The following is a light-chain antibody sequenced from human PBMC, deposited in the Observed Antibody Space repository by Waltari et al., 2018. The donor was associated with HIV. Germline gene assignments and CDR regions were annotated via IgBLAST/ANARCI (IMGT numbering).Light chain of an antibody. CDR3: QSYDNSLSNVV. J-gene: IGLJ2*01. V-gene: IGLV1-40*01. CDR1: NSNIGAGYE. Sequence: QSVLTQPPSVSGAPGQRVPIPCTGSNSNIGAGYEAHWYQQLPGSAPQLLMFDNRKRPSGVPDRFSGSKSGTSASLVITGLQAADEAVYYCQSYDNSLSNVVFGGGTKLIVL. CDR2: DNR.